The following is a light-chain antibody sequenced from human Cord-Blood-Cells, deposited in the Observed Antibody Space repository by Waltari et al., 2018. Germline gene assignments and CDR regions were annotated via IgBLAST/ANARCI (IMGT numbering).Light chain of an antibody. CDR2: GAS. CDR1: QSVSSN. V-gene: IGKV3-15*01. Sequence: EIVMPQSPATMSVSPGDRATPSCRTSQSVSSNLAWYQQKPGQAPSLLIYGASTRATGIPARFSGSGSGTEFTLTISSLQSEDFAVYYCQQYNNWPPITFGQGTRLEIK. CDR3: QQYNNWPPIT. J-gene: IGKJ5*01.